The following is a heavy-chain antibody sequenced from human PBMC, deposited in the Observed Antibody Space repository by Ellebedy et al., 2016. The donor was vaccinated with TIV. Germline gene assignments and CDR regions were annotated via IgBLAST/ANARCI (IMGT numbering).Heavy chain of an antibody. CDR2: IGASENDV. Sequence: GESLKISCAASGFVFSGFAINWVRQAPGKGLEWVSSIGASENDVFYTDSVKGRFTISRDNSKNTLCLQMNSLRVEDTAVYYCAKQKSTSAGSSDIWGQGAMVTVSS. D-gene: IGHD2-2*01. V-gene: IGHV3-23*01. CDR3: AKQKSTSAGSSDI. J-gene: IGHJ3*02. CDR1: GFVFSGFA.